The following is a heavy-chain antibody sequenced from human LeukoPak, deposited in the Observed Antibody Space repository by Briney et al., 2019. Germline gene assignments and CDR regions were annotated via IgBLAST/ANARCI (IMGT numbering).Heavy chain of an antibody. J-gene: IGHJ3*02. D-gene: IGHD3-10*01. CDR2: IYYSGST. CDR1: GGSISSSSYY. CDR3: ASRRGSFDAFDI. V-gene: IGHV4-39*01. Sequence: PSETLSLTCTVSGGSISSSSYYWGWIRQPPGKGLEWIGSIYYSGSTYYNPSLKSRVTISVDTSKNQFSLKLSSVTAADTALYYCASRRGSFDAFDIWGQGTMVTVSS.